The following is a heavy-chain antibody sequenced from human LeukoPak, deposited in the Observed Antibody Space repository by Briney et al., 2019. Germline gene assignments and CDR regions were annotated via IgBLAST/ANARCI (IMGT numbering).Heavy chain of an antibody. CDR2: ISSSSSTI. CDR3: ARVSRRYYYDSSGYLGY. J-gene: IGHJ4*02. D-gene: IGHD3-22*01. Sequence: GGSLTLSCAASGFTFSSYSMNWVRQAPRKGPDWVSYISSSSSTIYYADSVKGRFTISRDNAKNSLYLQMYSLRAEDTAVYYCARVSRRYYYDSSGYLGYWGQGTLVTVSS. CDR1: GFTFSSYS. V-gene: IGHV3-48*01.